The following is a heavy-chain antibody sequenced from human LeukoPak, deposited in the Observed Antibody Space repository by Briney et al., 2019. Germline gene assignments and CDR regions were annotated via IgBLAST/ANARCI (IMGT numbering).Heavy chain of an antibody. D-gene: IGHD1-26*01. J-gene: IGHJ4*02. CDR3: AKDLAVDGSGFGY. CDR1: GFTFSSYW. V-gene: IGHV3-74*01. Sequence: GGSLRLSCAASGFTFSSYWMHWVRQAPGKGLVWVSRIDSDGRSTGYADSVKGRFTISRDNAKNTLCLQMNSLRAEDTAVYYCAKDLAVDGSGFGYWGQGTLVTVSS. CDR2: IDSDGRST.